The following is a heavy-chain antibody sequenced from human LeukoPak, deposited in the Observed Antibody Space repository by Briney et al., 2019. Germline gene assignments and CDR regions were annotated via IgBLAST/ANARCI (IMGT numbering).Heavy chain of an antibody. CDR1: GFPFTTYN. CDR3: ARDIRRDHDILTGYYFENWFDP. J-gene: IGHJ5*02. D-gene: IGHD3-9*01. Sequence: GGSLKLSCAVSGFPFTTYNMNWVRQAPGKGPEWVSYIDSSSSTIYYADSVKGRFTVSRDNAKNSLDLQMNSLRAEDTAVYYCARDIRRDHDILTGYYFENWFDPWGQGTLVTVSS. CDR2: IDSSSSTI. V-gene: IGHV3-48*01.